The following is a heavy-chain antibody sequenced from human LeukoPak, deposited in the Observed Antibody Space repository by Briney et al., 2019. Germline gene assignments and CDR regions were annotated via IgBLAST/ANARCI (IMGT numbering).Heavy chain of an antibody. D-gene: IGHD2-2*01. J-gene: IGHJ4*02. Sequence: PGGSLRLSCAASGFTFSSYWMHWVRQAPGKGLVWVSRINSDGSSTSYADSVKGRFTISRDNAKNTLYLQMSSLRAEDTAVYYCARDPEYQLLAFDYWGQGTLVTVSS. CDR3: ARDPEYQLLAFDY. CDR2: INSDGSST. CDR1: GFTFSSYW. V-gene: IGHV3-74*01.